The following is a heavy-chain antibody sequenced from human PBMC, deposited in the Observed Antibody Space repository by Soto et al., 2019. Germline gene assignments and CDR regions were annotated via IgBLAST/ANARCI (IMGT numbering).Heavy chain of an antibody. D-gene: IGHD3-3*01. J-gene: IGHJ3*02. Sequence: QITLQESGPTLVKPTQTLTLTCTFSGFSLSTSGVGVGWIRQPPGKALEWLALIYWDDDKRYSPSLKSRLPITKDTAKNQVVLTMTNMDPVDTATYDCAHRAIFGVVPPSFDIWGQGTMVTVSS. CDR3: AHRAIFGVVPPSFDI. CDR1: GFSLSTSGVG. V-gene: IGHV2-5*02. CDR2: IYWDDDK.